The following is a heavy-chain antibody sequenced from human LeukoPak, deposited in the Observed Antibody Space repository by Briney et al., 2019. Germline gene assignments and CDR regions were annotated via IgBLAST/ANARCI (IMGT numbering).Heavy chain of an antibody. J-gene: IGHJ5*02. V-gene: IGHV4-28*01. CDR1: GYSISSSNW. Sequence: SETLSLTCAVSGYSISSSNWWGWIRQPPGKGLEWIGYIYYSGSTDYNPSLKSRVTVSVDTSKNQFSLKLSSVTAVDTAVYYCARYSGSQGWFDPWGQGTLVTVSS. CDR3: ARYSGSQGWFDP. CDR2: IYYSGST. D-gene: IGHD1-26*01.